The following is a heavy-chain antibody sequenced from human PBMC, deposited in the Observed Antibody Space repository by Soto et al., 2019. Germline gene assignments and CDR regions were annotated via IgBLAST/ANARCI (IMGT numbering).Heavy chain of an antibody. CDR1: GFTFGTYA. Sequence: GGSLRLSCSASGFTFGTYAMHWDRQAPGKGLEYISAISSSGEGTYYADSVKGRFTTSSDNSINTLFLQLSSLRNDDTAVYYSEKDSGYYSGSGSLVYGMDVWGQGTTVTVSS. J-gene: IGHJ6*02. D-gene: IGHD3-10*01. CDR3: EKDSGYYSGSGSLVYGMDV. V-gene: IGHV3-64D*06. CDR2: ISSSGEGT.